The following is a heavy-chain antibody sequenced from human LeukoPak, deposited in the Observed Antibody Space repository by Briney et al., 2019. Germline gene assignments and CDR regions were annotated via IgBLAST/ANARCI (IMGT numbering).Heavy chain of an antibody. D-gene: IGHD2-15*01. CDR3: ARARGYCSGGSCYSPGGSLYYFDY. V-gene: IGHV1-8*03. CDR1: GYTFTSYD. CDR2: MNPNSGNT. Sequence: GASVTVSCKASGYTFTSYDINWVRQATGQGLEWMGWMNPNSGNTGYAQKFQGRVTITRNTSISTAYMELSSLRSEDTAVYYCARARGYCSGGSCYSPGGSLYYFDYWGQGTLVTVSS. J-gene: IGHJ4*02.